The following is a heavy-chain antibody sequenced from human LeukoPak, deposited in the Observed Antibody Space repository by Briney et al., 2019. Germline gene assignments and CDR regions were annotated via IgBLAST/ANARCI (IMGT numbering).Heavy chain of an antibody. J-gene: IGHJ4*02. V-gene: IGHV3-21*01. CDR1: GFTFSTYT. CDR2: ISSSSSSI. D-gene: IGHD2-2*01. CDR3: ATVRGRYCSTTSCYDY. Sequence: GGSLRLSCAASGFTFSTYTINWVRQAPGKGLEWVSSISSSSSSIYYADSVKGRFTISRDNAKNSLYLQMNSLRAEDTAVYYCATVRGRYCSTTSCYDYWGQGTLVTVSS.